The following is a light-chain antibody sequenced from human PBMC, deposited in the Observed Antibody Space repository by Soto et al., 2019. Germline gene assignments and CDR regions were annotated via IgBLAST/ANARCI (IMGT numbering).Light chain of an antibody. CDR1: HDISNY. V-gene: IGKV1-27*01. J-gene: IGKJ1*01. CDR2: SAS. CDR3: QKYNSVPRT. Sequence: DMQMTQSPPSLSASVGDKITITCRASHDISNYLAWYQQKPGEVPKLLIYSASTLESGVSSRFSGGGTGTDFTLTINSLRPEDVGTYYCQKYNSVPRTFGQGTKVEIK.